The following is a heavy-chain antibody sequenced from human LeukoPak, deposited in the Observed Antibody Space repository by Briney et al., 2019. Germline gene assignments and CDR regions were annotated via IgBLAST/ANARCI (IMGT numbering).Heavy chain of an antibody. CDR1: GFTFSSYW. Sequence: GGSLRLSCAASGFTFSSYWMTWVRQAPGKGLEWVAHIKQDGSEKNYVDSVKGRFTISRDNAKNSLLLQMDGLRAEDTAVYYCARDKMTGDSYFDYWGQGILVTVSS. CDR2: IKQDGSEK. D-gene: IGHD7-27*01. CDR3: ARDKMTGDSYFDY. V-gene: IGHV3-7*01. J-gene: IGHJ4*02.